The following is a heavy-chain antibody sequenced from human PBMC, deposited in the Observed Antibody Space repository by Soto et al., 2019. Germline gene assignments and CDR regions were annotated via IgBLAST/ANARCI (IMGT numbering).Heavy chain of an antibody. J-gene: IGHJ6*02. D-gene: IGHD4-4*01. V-gene: IGHV4-30-4*01. CDR1: GGSISSGDYY. Sequence: QVQLQESGPGLVKPSQTLSLTCTVSGGSISSGDYYWSWFRKPPGKGLEWIRSSYYSGSTYYNPTLTRRVTISVDTAKNQFSLKLSSVTAADTAVYYWATTMTTVTTRHRVYDYGMDVWGQGNTVTVSS. CDR2: SYYSGST. CDR3: ATTMTTVTTRHRVYDYGMDV.